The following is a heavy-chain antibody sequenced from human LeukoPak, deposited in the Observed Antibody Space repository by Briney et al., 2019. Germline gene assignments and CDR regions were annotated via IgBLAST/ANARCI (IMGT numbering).Heavy chain of an antibody. J-gene: IGHJ5*02. Sequence: PSETLSLTCTVSGGSISSGGYYWSWIRQHPGKGLEWIGYIYYSGSTYYNPSLKSRVTISVDTSKNQFPLKLSSVTAADTAVYYCARAVVYCSGGSCGWFDPWGQGTLVTVSS. V-gene: IGHV4-31*03. CDR2: IYYSGST. D-gene: IGHD2-15*01. CDR1: GGSISSGGYY. CDR3: ARAVVYCSGGSCGWFDP.